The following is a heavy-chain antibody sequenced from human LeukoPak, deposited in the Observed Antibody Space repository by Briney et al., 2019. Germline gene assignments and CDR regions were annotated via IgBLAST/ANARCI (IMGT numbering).Heavy chain of an antibody. D-gene: IGHD3-22*01. V-gene: IGHV4-39*01. Sequence: PSETLSLTCFVSGDSFSRSDSYWDWIRQPPGTGLEWIGTIYYSGRTYYSPSLKSRVTMSVDPSNNQFSLNLRSVTAADTAVYYCARRRYYDGSGYLEWGQGTLLSVSS. CDR1: GDSFSRSDSY. CDR2: IYYSGRT. CDR3: ARRRYYDGSGYLE. J-gene: IGHJ1*01.